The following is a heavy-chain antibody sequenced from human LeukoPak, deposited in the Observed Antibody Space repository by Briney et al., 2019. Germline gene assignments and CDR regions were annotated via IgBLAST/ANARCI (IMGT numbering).Heavy chain of an antibody. CDR3: ATSQAGYCSGGSCSCDY. V-gene: IGHV3-23*01. J-gene: IGHJ4*02. CDR2: ISGSGGST. CDR1: GFTLSSYT. D-gene: IGHD2-15*01. Sequence: GGSLRLSCAASGFTLSSYTMSWVRQAPGKGLEWVSGISGSGGSTDYADSVKGRFTISRDNSKNTLYLQMHSLRAEDTAVYYCATSQAGYCSGGSCSCDYWGQGTLVTVSP.